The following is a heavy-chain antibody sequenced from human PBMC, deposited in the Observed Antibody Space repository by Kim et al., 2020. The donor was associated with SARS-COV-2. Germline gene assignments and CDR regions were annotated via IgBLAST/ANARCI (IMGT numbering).Heavy chain of an antibody. CDR3: AKDASWGSGGYSHFDS. Sequence: GGSLRLSCAASGFRFDDYALHWVRQAPGKGLEWVSGISWNAGSIGYADSVKGRFTISRDNAKNSLYLQMTTLRPDDTALYYCAKDASWGSGGYSHFDSWGQGTLVTVSS. J-gene: IGHJ4*02. D-gene: IGHD3-10*01. CDR2: ISWNAGSI. V-gene: IGHV3-9*01. CDR1: GFRFDDYA.